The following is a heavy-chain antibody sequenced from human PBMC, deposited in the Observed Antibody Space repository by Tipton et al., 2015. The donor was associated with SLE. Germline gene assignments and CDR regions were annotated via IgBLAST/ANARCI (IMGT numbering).Heavy chain of an antibody. CDR3: ARGGTAAAYGYFDY. Sequence: LRLSCAASGFTFDDYAMHWVRQAPGKGLEWIGYIYYSGSTNYNPSLKSRVTISVDTSKNQFSLKLSSVTAADTALYYCARGGTAAAYGYFDYWGQGTLVTVSS. CDR1: GFTFDDYA. CDR2: IYYSGST. D-gene: IGHD6-13*01. J-gene: IGHJ4*02. V-gene: IGHV4-59*08.